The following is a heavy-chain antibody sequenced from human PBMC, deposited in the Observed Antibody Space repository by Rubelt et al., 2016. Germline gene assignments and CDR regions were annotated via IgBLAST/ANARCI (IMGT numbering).Heavy chain of an antibody. CDR3: ARHGHNGWFDL. D-gene: IGHD1-14*01. CDR2: IYYSGTT. J-gene: IGHJ2*01. Sequence: QLQLQESGPGLVKPSETLSLTCTVSGGSISGSSNYWGWIRQPPGKGLEWIGSIYYSGTTYYNPSLESRVTMSLDTSKNQFSLKLSSVTAADTALDYGARHGHNGWFDLWGRGTLVTVSS. CDR1: GGSISGSSNY. V-gene: IGHV4-39*01.